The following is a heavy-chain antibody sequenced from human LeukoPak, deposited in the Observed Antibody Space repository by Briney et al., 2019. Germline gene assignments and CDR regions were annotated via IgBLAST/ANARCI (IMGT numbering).Heavy chain of an antibody. CDR2: ISSSGSTI. CDR1: GFTFSSYE. D-gene: IGHD6-6*01. CDR3: AKAIHSSSSGVVDY. V-gene: IGHV3-48*03. Sequence: GGSLRLSCAASGFTFSSYEMNWVRQAPGKGLEWVSYISSSGSTIYYADSVKGRFTISRDNSKNTLYLQMNSLRAEDTAVYYCAKAIHSSSSGVVDYWGQGTLVTVSS. J-gene: IGHJ4*02.